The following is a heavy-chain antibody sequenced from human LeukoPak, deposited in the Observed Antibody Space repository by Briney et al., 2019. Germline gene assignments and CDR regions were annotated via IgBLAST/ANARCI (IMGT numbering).Heavy chain of an antibody. CDR1: GGSISSSSYY. D-gene: IGHD3-10*01. CDR3: ARRFKRVRGVIIRGANDAFDI. V-gene: IGHV4-39*01. Sequence: PSETLSLTCTVSGGSISSSSYYWGWIRQPPGKGLEWIGNIYYSGSTYYNPSLKSRVTISLDTSKNQFSLKLSSVTAADTAVYYCARRFKRVRGVIIRGANDAFDIWGQGTMVTVSS. J-gene: IGHJ3*02. CDR2: IYYSGST.